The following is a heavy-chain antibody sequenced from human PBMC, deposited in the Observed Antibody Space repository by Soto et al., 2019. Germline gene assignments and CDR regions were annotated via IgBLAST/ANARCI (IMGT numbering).Heavy chain of an antibody. V-gene: IGHV1-24*01. CDR3: ATGRGYSYGSYYFDY. Sequence: GASVKVSCKASGYTFTSYGISWVRQAPGKGLEWMGGFDPEDGETIYAQKFQGRVTMTEDTSTDTAYMELSSLRSEDTAVYYCATGRGYSYGSYYFDYWG. CDR2: FDPEDGET. CDR1: GYTFTSYG. D-gene: IGHD5-18*01. J-gene: IGHJ4*01.